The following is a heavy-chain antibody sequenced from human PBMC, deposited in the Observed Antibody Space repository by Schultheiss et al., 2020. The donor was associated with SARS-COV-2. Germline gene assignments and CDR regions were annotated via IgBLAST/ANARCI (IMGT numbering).Heavy chain of an antibody. CDR1: GFTFSSYG. J-gene: IGHJ3*02. CDR3: ARDAAYYYDSSGYYPGAFDI. CDR2: IYSGGST. V-gene: IGHV3-66*01. D-gene: IGHD3-22*01. Sequence: GGSLRLSCAASGFTFSSYGMHWVRQAPGKGLEWVSVIYSGGSTYYADSVKGRFTISRDNSKNTLYLQMNSLRAEDTAVYYCARDAAYYYDSSGYYPGAFDIWGQGTMVTVSS.